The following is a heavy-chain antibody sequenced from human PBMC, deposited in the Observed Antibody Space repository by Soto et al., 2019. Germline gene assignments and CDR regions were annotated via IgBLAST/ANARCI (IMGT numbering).Heavy chain of an antibody. CDR3: ARVVGDYVWGSYRPYYFDY. CDR2: ISAYNGNT. Sequence: QVQLVQSGAEVKKPGASVKVSCKASGYTFTSYGISWVRQAPGQGLEWMGWISAYNGNTNYAQKSQGRVTMTTDTSTSTAYMELRSLRSDDTAVYYCARVVGDYVWGSYRPYYFDYWGQGTLVTVSS. V-gene: IGHV1-18*01. J-gene: IGHJ4*02. CDR1: GYTFTSYG. D-gene: IGHD3-16*02.